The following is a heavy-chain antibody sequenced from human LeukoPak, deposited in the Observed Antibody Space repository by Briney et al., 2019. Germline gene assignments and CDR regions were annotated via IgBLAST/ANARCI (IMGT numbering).Heavy chain of an antibody. CDR2: IRYDGSNK. J-gene: IGHJ6*03. Sequence: GGALRLSCAASGFTFRCYVMQWVRRAPGRGLEWVAFIRYDGSNKYYADSVKGRFTISRDNSKNTLYLQMNSLRAEDTAVYYCAKKRDYMDVWGKGTTVTVSS. V-gene: IGHV3-30*02. CDR1: GFTFRCYV. CDR3: AKKRDYMDV.